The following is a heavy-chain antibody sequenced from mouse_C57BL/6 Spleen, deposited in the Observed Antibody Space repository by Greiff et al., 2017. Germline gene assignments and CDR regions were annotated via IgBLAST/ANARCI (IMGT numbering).Heavy chain of an antibody. J-gene: IGHJ4*01. Sequence: VQGVESGPELVKPGASVKISCKASGYAFSSSWMNWVKQRPGKGLEWIGRIYPGDGDTNYNGKFKGKATLTADKSSSTAYMQLSRLTSEDSAVYFCARRDYGSSFGYYAMDYWGQGTSVTVSS. D-gene: IGHD1-1*01. CDR1: GYAFSSSW. CDR3: ARRDYGSSFGYYAMDY. CDR2: IYPGDGDT. V-gene: IGHV1-82*01.